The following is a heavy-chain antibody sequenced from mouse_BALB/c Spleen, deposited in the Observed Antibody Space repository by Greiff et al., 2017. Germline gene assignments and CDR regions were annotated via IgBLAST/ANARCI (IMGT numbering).Heavy chain of an antibody. CDR3: AREGYGNYYFDY. CDR1: GFSLTGYG. D-gene: IGHD2-1*01. V-gene: IGHV2-6-7*01. Sequence: QVQLKQSGPGLVAPSQSLSITCTVSGFSLTGYGVNWVRQPPGKGLEWLGMIWGDGSTDYNPALKSRLSISKDNSKSQVFLKMNSLQTDDTARYYCAREGYGNYYFDYWGQGTTLTVSS. J-gene: IGHJ2*01. CDR2: IWGDGST.